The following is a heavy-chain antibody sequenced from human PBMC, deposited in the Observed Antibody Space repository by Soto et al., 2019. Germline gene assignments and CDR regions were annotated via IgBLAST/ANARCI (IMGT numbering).Heavy chain of an antibody. D-gene: IGHD6-13*01. Sequence: ASVKVSCKSSGNSFSSHAITWVRQAPGQGLEWMGGIIPVFDTPTYARRFQDRVTITADKSTNTPYMELRSLRSEDTAVYYCARGGALSTSWYWGDGLDSWGQGTQVTVSS. CDR3: ARGGALSTSWYWGDGLDS. J-gene: IGHJ4*02. V-gene: IGHV1-69*06. CDR2: IIPVFDTP. CDR1: GNSFSSHA.